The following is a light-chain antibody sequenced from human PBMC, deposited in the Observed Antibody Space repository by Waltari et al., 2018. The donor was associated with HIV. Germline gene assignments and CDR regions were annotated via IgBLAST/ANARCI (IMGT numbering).Light chain of an antibody. CDR1: SSTLGAGFD. Sequence: QSVLTQPPSLSGAPGQRVIISCTGSSSTLGAGFDVPWYQQLPGTAPKLLIYGNNNRPSGVPDRFSGSKSGTSASLANTGLQAEDEADYYCQSYDSSLNTYVFGSGTKVTVL. J-gene: IGLJ1*01. CDR3: QSYDSSLNTYV. CDR2: GNN. V-gene: IGLV1-40*01.